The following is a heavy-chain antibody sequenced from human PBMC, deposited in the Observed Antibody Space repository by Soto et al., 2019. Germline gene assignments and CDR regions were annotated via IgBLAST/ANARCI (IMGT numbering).Heavy chain of an antibody. D-gene: IGHD3-3*01. CDR3: ARDSGFLEWSDSYYYYGMDV. CDR2: ISAYNGNT. J-gene: IGHJ6*02. CDR1: GYTFTSYG. V-gene: IGHV1-18*01. Sequence: ASVKVSCKASGYTFTSYGISWVRQAPGQGLEWMGWISAYNGNTNYAQKLQGRVTMTTDTSTSTAYMELRSLRSDDTAVYYCARDSGFLEWSDSYYYYGMDVWGQGTTVTVSS.